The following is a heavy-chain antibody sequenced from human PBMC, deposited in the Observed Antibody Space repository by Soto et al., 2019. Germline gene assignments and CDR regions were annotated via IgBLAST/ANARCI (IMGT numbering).Heavy chain of an antibody. CDR2: ISGSDGRT. CDR3: AKGVSHYTPLVLFDY. J-gene: IGHJ4*02. Sequence: EVQLLESGGGLVRPGGSLRLSYAASGFTFSSYAMSWVRQAPGKGLEWGSTISGSDGRTYSTDSVKGRFTISRDNSRNTAYLQMNSLRVEDTAVYYCAKGVSHYTPLVLFDYWGRGTLVTVSS. CDR1: GFTFSSYA. D-gene: IGHD5-18*01. V-gene: IGHV3-23*01.